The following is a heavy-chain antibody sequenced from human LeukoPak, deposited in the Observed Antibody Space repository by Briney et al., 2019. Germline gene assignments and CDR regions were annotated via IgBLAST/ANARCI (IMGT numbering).Heavy chain of an antibody. V-gene: IGHV3-30*18. CDR1: GFTSSSYG. J-gene: IGHJ4*02. D-gene: IGHD3-10*01. CDR3: AKDGVDYYGSGSLDY. CDR2: ISYDGSNK. Sequence: GGSLRLSCAASGFTSSSYGMHWVRQAPGKGLEWVAVISYDGSNKYYADSVKGRFTISRDNSKNTLYLQMNSLRAEDTAVYYCAKDGVDYYGSGSLDYWGQGTLVTVSS.